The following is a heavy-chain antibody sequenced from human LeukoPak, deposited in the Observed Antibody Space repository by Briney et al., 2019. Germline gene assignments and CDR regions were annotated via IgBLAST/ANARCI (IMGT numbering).Heavy chain of an antibody. V-gene: IGHV7-4-1*02. D-gene: IGHD3-22*01. CDR2: INTNTGNP. CDR1: GYTFTSYA. Sequence: GASVKVSCKASGYTFTSYAMNWVRQAPGQGLEWMGWINTNTGNPTYAQGFTGRFVFSLDTSVSTAYLQISRLKAEDTAVYYCARDGLPGRYYYDSSGYYYEPPTNFDYWGQGTLVSVST. CDR3: ARDGLPGRYYYDSSGYYYEPPTNFDY. J-gene: IGHJ4*02.